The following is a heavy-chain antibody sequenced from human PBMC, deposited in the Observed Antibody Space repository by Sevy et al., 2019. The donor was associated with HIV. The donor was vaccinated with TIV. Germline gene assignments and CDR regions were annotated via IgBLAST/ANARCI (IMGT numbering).Heavy chain of an antibody. CDR1: GYSISSGYY. V-gene: IGHV4-38-2*02. CDR2: IYHSGST. D-gene: IGHD3-22*01. CDR3: ARDSSYDDDSSGPGYFDY. J-gene: IGHJ4*02. Sequence: SETLSLTCAVSGYSISSGYYWGWIRQPPGKGLEWIGSIYHSGSTYYNPSLKGRVTIAVDTSKNQFSLKLDSVTAADTAVYYCARDSSYDDDSSGPGYFDYWGQGPLVTVSS.